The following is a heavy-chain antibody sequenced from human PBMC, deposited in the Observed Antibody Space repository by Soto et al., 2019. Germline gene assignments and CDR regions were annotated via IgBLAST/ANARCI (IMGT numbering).Heavy chain of an antibody. CDR1: GFTFSSYG. CDR2: MSYVGNNK. D-gene: IGHD4-17*01. CDR3: AKGGRTVTDAFEY. J-gene: IGHJ4*02. Sequence: QVQLVESGGGVVQPGRSLRLSCAGSGFTFSSYGMHWVRQAPGKGLEGVAAMSYVGNNKYYADSVKGRFTISRDNSKNRLALKMSSLRVEDTAVAYCAKGGRTVTDAFEYWGQGTLVTVPS. V-gene: IGHV3-30*18.